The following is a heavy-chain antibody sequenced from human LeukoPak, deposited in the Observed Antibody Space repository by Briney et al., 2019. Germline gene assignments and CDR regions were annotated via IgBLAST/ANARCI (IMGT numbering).Heavy chain of an antibody. CDR1: GFTFSSYT. D-gene: IGHD3-3*01. J-gene: IGHJ4*02. V-gene: IGHV3-23*01. CDR3: AKPSYYDFWSGYC. Sequence: GGSLRLSCAASGFTFSSYTMTWVRQAPGKGLEWISSIPGSGVSTYYADSVKGRFTISRDNSKNSVYLQMNSLRAEDTAVYYCAKPSYYDFWSGYCWGQGTLVTVSS. CDR2: IPGSGVST.